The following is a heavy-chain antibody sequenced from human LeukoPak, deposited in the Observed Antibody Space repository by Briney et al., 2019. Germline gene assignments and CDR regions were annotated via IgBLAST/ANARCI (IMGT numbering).Heavy chain of an antibody. CDR3: ARVVGLTGYSSSWYSGYYYYMDV. D-gene: IGHD6-13*01. CDR1: GGTFSSYA. CDR2: IIPIFGTT. Sequence: SVKVSCKASGGTFSSYAISWVRQTPGQGLEWMGGIIPIFGTTNYAQKFQDRVTITADKSTSTAYMELSSLRSEDTAVYYCARVVGLTGYSSSWYSGYYYYMDVWGKETTVTVSS. V-gene: IGHV1-69*06. J-gene: IGHJ6*03.